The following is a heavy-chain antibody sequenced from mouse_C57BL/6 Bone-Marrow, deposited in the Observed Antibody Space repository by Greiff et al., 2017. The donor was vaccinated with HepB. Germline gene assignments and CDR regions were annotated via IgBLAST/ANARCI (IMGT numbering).Heavy chain of an antibody. D-gene: IGHD2-5*01. Sequence: VQLQQPGAELVKPGASVKMSCKASGYTFTSYWITWVKQRPGQGLEWIGDIYPGSGSTNYNEKFKSKATLTVDTSSSTAYMQLSSLTSEDTAVYYCASDSNLRRGYFDVWGTGTTVTVSS. CDR2: IYPGSGST. J-gene: IGHJ1*03. V-gene: IGHV1-55*01. CDR3: ASDSNLRRGYFDV. CDR1: GYTFTSYW.